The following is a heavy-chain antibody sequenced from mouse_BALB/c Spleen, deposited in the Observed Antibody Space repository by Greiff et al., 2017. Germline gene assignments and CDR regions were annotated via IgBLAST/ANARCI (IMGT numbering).Heavy chain of an antibody. V-gene: IGHV1S34*01. D-gene: IGHD2-1*01. CDR1: GYSFTGYY. Sequence: LVKTGASVKISCKASGYSFTGYYMHWVKQSHGKSLEWIGYISCYNGASSYNQKFKGKATFTVDTSSSTAYMQFNSLTSEDSAVYYCARDGDGNNLFAYWGQGTLVTVSA. CDR3: ARDGDGNNLFAY. CDR2: ISCYNGAS. J-gene: IGHJ3*01.